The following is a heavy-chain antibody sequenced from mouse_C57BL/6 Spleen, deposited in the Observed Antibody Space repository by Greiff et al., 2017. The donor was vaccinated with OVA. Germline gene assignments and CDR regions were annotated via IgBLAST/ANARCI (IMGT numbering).Heavy chain of an antibody. CDR3: TRRWNDGYSYYYAMDY. V-gene: IGHV1-15*01. J-gene: IGHJ4*01. CDR1: GYTFTDYE. D-gene: IGHD2-3*01. Sequence: VQLQQSGAELVRPGASVTLSCKASGYTFTDYEMHWVKQTPVHGLEWIGAIDPETGGTAYNQKFKGKAILTADESSSTAYMELRSLTSEDSAVYYCTRRWNDGYSYYYAMDYWGQGTSVTVSS. CDR2: IDPETGGT.